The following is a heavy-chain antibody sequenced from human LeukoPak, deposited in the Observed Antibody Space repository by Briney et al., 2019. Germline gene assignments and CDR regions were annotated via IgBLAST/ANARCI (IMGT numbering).Heavy chain of an antibody. V-gene: IGHV1-2*02. CDR3: ARDPGEWELLQLFDY. D-gene: IGHD1-26*01. CDR1: GYTFTGYY. J-gene: IGHJ4*02. Sequence: ASVKDSCKASGYTFTGYYMHRVRQGPGQGLEWMGCINPNSGGTNYAQKFQGRVTMTRDTSISTAYMELSRLRSDDTAVYYCARDPGEWELLQLFDYWGQGTLVTVSS. CDR2: INPNSGGT.